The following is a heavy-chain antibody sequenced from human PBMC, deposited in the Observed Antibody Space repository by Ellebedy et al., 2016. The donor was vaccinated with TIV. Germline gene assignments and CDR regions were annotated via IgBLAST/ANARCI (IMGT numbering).Heavy chain of an antibody. CDR2: VTPYSDDT. V-gene: IGHV1-18*04. CDR3: ARSNFYYGLDG. Sequence: AASVKVSCKASGYTFTSSGISWVRQAPGQGPEWMGWVTPYSDDTNYPQKFRGRVTMTTDSSTSTAYMELKSLTSDDTAVYYCARSNFYYGLDGWGQGTTVTVSS. CDR1: GYTFTSSG. D-gene: IGHD5-24*01. J-gene: IGHJ6*02.